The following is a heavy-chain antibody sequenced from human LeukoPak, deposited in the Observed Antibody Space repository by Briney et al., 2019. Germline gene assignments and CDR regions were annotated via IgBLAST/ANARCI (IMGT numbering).Heavy chain of an antibody. CDR3: ALYAIPGYYGMDV. CDR1: GVSISSYY. J-gene: IGHJ6*02. CDR2: IYYSGST. V-gene: IGHV4-59*01. Sequence: SETLSLTCSGSGVSISSYYWSWIRQPPGKGLEWIGYIYYSGSTNYNPSLKSRVTISVDTSKNQFSLKLSSVTAADTAVYYCALYAIPGYYGMDVWGQGTTVTVSS. D-gene: IGHD2-8*01.